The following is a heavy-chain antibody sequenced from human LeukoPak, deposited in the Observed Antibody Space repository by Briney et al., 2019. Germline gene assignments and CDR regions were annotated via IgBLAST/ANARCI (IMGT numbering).Heavy chain of an antibody. D-gene: IGHD3-3*01. J-gene: IGHJ6*03. V-gene: IGHV1-69*04. CDR3: ARAPKYYDFWSGYPYYYYYMDV. CDR2: IIPIPGIV. Sequence: SVKVSCKASGGTFSSYAISWVRQAPGQGLEWMGRIIPIPGIVNYAQKFQGRVTITADKSTSTAYMELSSLRSEDTAVYYCARAPKYYDFWSGYPYYYYYMDVWGKGTTVTVSS. CDR1: GGTFSSYA.